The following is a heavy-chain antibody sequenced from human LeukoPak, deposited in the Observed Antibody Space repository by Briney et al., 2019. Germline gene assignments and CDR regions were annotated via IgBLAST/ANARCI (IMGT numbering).Heavy chain of an antibody. CDR1: GGYINSYY. CDR3: AREHGYYDTLTGYSEYFFDY. J-gene: IGHJ4*02. D-gene: IGHD3-9*01. CDR2: IYYSGST. V-gene: IGHV4-59*01. Sequence: KPSETLSLTCTASGGYINSYYCNWIRQPPGKGLHWIGYIYYSGSTNYNPSLKSRVTISVDTSKNQCSLKLTSVTAADTALYYCAREHGYYDTLTGYSEYFFDYWGQGTLVTVSS.